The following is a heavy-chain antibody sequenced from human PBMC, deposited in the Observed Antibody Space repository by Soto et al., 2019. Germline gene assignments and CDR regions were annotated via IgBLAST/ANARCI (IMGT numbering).Heavy chain of an antibody. Sequence: ASVKVSCKASGYTFTSYGISWVRQAPGQGLEWMGWISAYNGNTNYAQKLQGRVTMTTDTSTSTACMELRSLRSDDTAVYYCARDSAPGIAVAGTKGAPGWFDPWGQGTLVTVSS. J-gene: IGHJ5*02. V-gene: IGHV1-18*01. CDR3: ARDSAPGIAVAGTKGAPGWFDP. CDR2: ISAYNGNT. CDR1: GYTFTSYG. D-gene: IGHD6-19*01.